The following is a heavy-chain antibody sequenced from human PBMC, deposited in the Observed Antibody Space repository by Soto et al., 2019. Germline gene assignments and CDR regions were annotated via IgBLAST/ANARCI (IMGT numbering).Heavy chain of an antibody. J-gene: IGHJ4*02. Sequence: EVQLLESGGGLVQPGGSLRLSCAASEFTFSSYAMNWVRQAPGKGLEWVSGISASGGSTNYADSVKGRFIISRDNSKKTLYLQMNSLRAEDAAVYYGEKGRSSWYFDYWGQGTLVTVSS. CDR1: EFTFSSYA. CDR2: ISASGGST. V-gene: IGHV3-23*01. D-gene: IGHD6-13*01. CDR3: EKGRSSWYFDY.